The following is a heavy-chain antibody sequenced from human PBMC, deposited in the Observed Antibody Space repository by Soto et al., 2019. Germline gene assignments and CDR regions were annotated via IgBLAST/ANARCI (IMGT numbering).Heavy chain of an antibody. V-gene: IGHV4-59*01. D-gene: IGHD5-18*01. CDR2: IYYSGST. CDR1: GGSISSYY. Sequence: QVQLQESGPGLVKPSETLSLTCTVSGGSISSYYWSWIRQPPGKGLEWIGYIYYSGSTNYNPSLKSRVTISVDTSKNQFSLKLSSVTAADTAVYYCASIPADTAMAFLDWGQGTLVTVSS. J-gene: IGHJ4*02. CDR3: ASIPADTAMAFLD.